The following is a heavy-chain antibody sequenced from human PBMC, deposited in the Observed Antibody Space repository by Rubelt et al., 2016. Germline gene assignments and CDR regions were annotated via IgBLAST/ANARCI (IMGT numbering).Heavy chain of an antibody. D-gene: IGHD7-27*01. V-gene: IGHV3-30*04. CDR1: GFTFSDYA. Sequence: RSLRLSCAASGFTFSDYAMHWVRQAPGKGLEWVAVISFDGSNEYYADSVKGRFTISRDSSKNTLYLQMNSLRAEDTAVYYCARVTGVYFDYWGQGSLVTVSS. J-gene: IGHJ4*02. CDR3: ARVTGVYFDY. CDR2: ISFDGSNE.